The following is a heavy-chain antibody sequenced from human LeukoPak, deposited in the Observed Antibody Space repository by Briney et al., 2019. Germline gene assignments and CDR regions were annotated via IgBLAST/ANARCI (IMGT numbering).Heavy chain of an antibody. CDR2: IYTSGST. D-gene: IGHD6-13*01. CDR3: ARGIAAAGEFDY. J-gene: IGHJ4*02. V-gene: IGHV4-4*07. Sequence: SETLSLTCTVSGGSISSYYWSWIRQPAGKGLEWIGRIYTSGSTNYNPSLKSRVTMSVDTSKNQFSLQLNSVTPEDMAVYYCARGIAAAGEFDYWGQGTLVTVSS. CDR1: GGSISSYY.